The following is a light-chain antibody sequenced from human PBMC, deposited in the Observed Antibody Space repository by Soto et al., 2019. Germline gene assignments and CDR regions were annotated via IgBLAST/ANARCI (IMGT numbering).Light chain of an antibody. V-gene: IGLV2-14*01. CDR2: EVS. CDR1: SSDVGGYNY. CDR3: SSYTGSSTPYV. Sequence: QSVLTQPASVSGSPGQSITISCTGTSSDVGGYNYVSWYQQDPGKAPKLMIYEVSNRPSGVSNRFSGSKSGNTASLTISGLQAEDEADYYCSSYTGSSTPYVFGTGTKLTVL. J-gene: IGLJ1*01.